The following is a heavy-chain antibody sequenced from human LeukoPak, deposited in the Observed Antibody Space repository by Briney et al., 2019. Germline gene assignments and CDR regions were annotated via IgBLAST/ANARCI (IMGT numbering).Heavy chain of an antibody. V-gene: IGHV3-23*01. CDR1: GFTFTNYV. Sequence: GGALRLSCAASGFTFTNYVMTWVRQDPGKGLEWVSSISARGVMTYYADSLKGPFTVSRDNSKNSWYRQMRSLTAADTAAYYCAKDRSIGTYYTFDHWGQGNLGTVSS. J-gene: IGHJ4*02. D-gene: IGHD1-26*01. CDR2: ISARGVMT. CDR3: AKDRSIGTYYTFDH.